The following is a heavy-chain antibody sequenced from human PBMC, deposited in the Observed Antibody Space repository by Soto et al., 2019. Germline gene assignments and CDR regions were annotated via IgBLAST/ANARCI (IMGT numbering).Heavy chain of an antibody. CDR2: IWYDGSNA. CDR3: AKDWGGSYTRGGYFDV. J-gene: IGHJ3*01. Sequence: QIQLVESGGGVVQPGGSLRLSCAASGFTFSRSGMHWVRQAPGKGLEWVAVIWYDGSNAYYADSVRGRFTISRDNFRKTQSLQMNRLRVEETAIYYCAKDWGGSYTRGGYFDVWGQGAMVTVSS. D-gene: IGHD3-16*02. V-gene: IGHV3-33*06. CDR1: GFTFSRSG.